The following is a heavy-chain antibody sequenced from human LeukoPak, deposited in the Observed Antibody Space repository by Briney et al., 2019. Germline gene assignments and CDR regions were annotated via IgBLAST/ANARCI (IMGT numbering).Heavy chain of an antibody. Sequence: GGSLRLSCAASGFTFSSYGMHWVRQAPGKGLEWVAVMSYDGSKEYYADSVKGRFTISRDNSKNTLYLQMNSLGAEDTAVYFCAREPPDYWGQGTLVTVSS. CDR2: MSYDGSKE. J-gene: IGHJ4*02. V-gene: IGHV3-30*03. CDR3: AREPPDY. CDR1: GFTFSSYG.